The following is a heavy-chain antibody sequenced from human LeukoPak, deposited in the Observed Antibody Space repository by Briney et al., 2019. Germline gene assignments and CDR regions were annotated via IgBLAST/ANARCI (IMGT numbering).Heavy chain of an antibody. CDR1: GGSFSGYY. D-gene: IGHD6-13*01. J-gene: IGHJ5*02. CDR3: ARGVQQQLYGGGWFDP. CDR2: INHSGNA. V-gene: IGHV4-34*01. Sequence: PSETLSLTCAVSGGSFSGYYWTWIRQPPGKGLEWIGEINHSGNANYNPSLKSRVTISVDTSKNQFSLKLSSVTAADTAVYYCARGVQQQLYGGGWFDPWGQGTLVTVSS.